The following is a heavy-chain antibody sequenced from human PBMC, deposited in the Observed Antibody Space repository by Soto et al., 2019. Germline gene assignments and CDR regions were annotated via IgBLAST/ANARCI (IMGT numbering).Heavy chain of an antibody. CDR3: ARLPKGSVVTG. D-gene: IGHD2-21*02. CDR1: GFSFRDHS. J-gene: IGHJ4*01. Sequence: WGSLRLSCVGSGFSFRDHSINLCRQPPGKGLQWISYISSSSENIYYADSVKGRFTVSRDNAKNTLFLQMNSLRDDDSAIYYCARLPKGSVVTGWGQGSLVTVSS. CDR2: ISSSSENI. V-gene: IGHV3-48*02.